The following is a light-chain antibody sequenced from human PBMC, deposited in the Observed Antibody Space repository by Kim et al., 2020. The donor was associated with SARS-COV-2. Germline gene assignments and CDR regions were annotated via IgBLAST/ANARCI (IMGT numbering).Light chain of an antibody. CDR3: QQSYSTPPT. V-gene: IGKV1-39*01. Sequence: SVGDRVTITCRASQRISSYLNWYQQKPGKAPKLLIYAASSLQSDVPSRFSGSGSGTDFTLTISSLQPEDFATYYCQQSYSTPPTFGGGTKVDIK. J-gene: IGKJ4*01. CDR2: AAS. CDR1: QRISSY.